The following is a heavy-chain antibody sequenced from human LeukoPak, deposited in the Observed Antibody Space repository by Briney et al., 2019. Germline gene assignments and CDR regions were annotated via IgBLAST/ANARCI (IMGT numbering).Heavy chain of an antibody. Sequence: GESLKISCKTSGYTFTDYWLGWVRQVPGKGLEWMGIIYPGDSNTRYSPSFQGQVTISVDKSISTAYLQWSSLKVSDTAMYYCARQFTSSSGLDYWGQGTLVTVSS. D-gene: IGHD6-6*01. CDR3: ARQFTSSSGLDY. CDR1: GYTFTDYW. V-gene: IGHV5-51*01. J-gene: IGHJ4*02. CDR2: IYPGDSNT.